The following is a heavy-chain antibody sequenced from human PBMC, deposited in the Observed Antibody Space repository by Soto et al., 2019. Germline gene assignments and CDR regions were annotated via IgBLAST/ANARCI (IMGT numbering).Heavy chain of an antibody. Sequence: QVQLQESGPGLVKPSETLSLTCTVSGGSISSYYWSWIRQPPGKGLEWIGYIYYSGGTNYNPSLTSRVTISLDTSKNQFSLKLSSVTAADTAVYYCARVHSSSSPFYYYYYMAVWGKGTTVTVSS. CDR3: ARVHSSSSPFYYYYYMAV. V-gene: IGHV4-59*01. J-gene: IGHJ6*03. D-gene: IGHD6-6*01. CDR1: GGSISSYY. CDR2: IYYSGGT.